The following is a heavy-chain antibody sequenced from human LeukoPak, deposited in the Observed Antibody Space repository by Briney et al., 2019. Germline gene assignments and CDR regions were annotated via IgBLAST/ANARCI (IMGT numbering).Heavy chain of an antibody. CDR1: GFTFSSYV. CDR3: ATSGRATKHGFDY. D-gene: IGHD5-24*01. Sequence: GGSLRLSCAGSGFTFSSYVMTWVRQPPGQGLEWVSGISAGGGGHTYYADSVKGRFTISRDNSQNILFLQMNSLRAEDTAVYYCATSGRATKHGFDYWGQGTLVTVSS. V-gene: IGHV3-23*01. CDR2: ISAGGGGHT. J-gene: IGHJ4*02.